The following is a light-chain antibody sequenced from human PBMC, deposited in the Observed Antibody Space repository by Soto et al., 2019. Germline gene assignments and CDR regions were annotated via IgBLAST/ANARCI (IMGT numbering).Light chain of an antibody. CDR3: SSYTRSSIWV. V-gene: IGLV2-14*01. J-gene: IGLJ3*02. CDR2: AVD. CDR1: TSDVGGHNF. Sequence: QSALTQPASVSGSPGESITISCSGTTSDVGGHNFVSWFQQHPGKAPKMVIYAVDQRPSGVSIRFSGSKSGNTASLTISGLQTEDEADYYCSSYTRSSIWVFGGGTKVTV.